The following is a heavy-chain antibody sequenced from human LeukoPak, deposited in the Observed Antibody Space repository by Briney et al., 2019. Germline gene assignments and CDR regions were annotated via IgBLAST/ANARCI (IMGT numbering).Heavy chain of an antibody. J-gene: IGHJ4*02. CDR1: GFTFSSYE. D-gene: IGHD3-9*01. CDR2: ISSSGSTI. CDR3: ARVLRYFDWLLSAYYFDY. Sequence: GRSLRLSCAASGFTFSSYEMNWVRQAPGKGLEWVSYISSSGSTIYYADSVKGRFTISRDNAKNSLYLQMNSLRAEDTAVYYCARVLRYFDWLLSAYYFDYWGQGTLVTVSS. V-gene: IGHV3-48*03.